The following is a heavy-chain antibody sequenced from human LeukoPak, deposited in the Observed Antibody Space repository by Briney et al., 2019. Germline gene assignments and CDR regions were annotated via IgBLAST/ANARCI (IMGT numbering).Heavy chain of an antibody. CDR1: GFTFSDYY. CDR3: ARVWFGGTFDY. J-gene: IGHJ4*02. D-gene: IGHD3-10*01. V-gene: IGHV3-11*06. Sequence: GGSLRLSCAASGFTFSDYYMSWIRQAPGKGLEWVSYISSSSSYTNYADSVKGRFTISRDNAKNSLYLQMNRLRAEDTAVYYCARVWFGGTFDYWGQGTLVTVSS. CDR2: ISSSSSYT.